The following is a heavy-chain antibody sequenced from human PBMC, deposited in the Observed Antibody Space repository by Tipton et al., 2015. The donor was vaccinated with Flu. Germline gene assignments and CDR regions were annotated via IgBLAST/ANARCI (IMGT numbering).Heavy chain of an antibody. V-gene: IGHV1-18*01. D-gene: IGHD4-17*01. J-gene: IGHJ4*02. Sequence: QLVQSGAEVKKPGASMKVSCTASGYTFTNNGFHWVRQAPGQGLEWMGWISGYTGNTNYAQRFHGRVTMTTDTSTNTAYMELRTLGSDDTAVYYCAGGLDYGDPDYWGQGTLVTVSS. CDR2: ISGYTGNT. CDR1: GYTFTNNG. CDR3: AGGLDYGDPDY.